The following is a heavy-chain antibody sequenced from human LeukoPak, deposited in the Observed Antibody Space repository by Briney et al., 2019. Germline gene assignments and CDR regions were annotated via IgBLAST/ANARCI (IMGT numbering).Heavy chain of an antibody. CDR2: MNPNSGNT. J-gene: IGHJ4*02. CDR1: GYTFTSYD. CDR3: ARGCGFVSTSCYDY. V-gene: IGHV1-8*03. D-gene: IGHD2-2*01. Sequence: ASVKVSCKAPGYTFTSYDINWVRQATGQGLEWMGWMNPNSGNTGYAQKFQGRATITRNTSISTAYMELSSLRSEDTAVYYCARGCGFVSTSCYDYWGQGTLVTVSS.